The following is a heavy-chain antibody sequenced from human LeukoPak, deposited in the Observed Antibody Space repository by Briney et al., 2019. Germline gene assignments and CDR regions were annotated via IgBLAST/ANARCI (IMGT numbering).Heavy chain of an antibody. CDR3: ARESVIIAFDI. Sequence: PSETLSLTCAVYGGSFSGYYWSWIRQPPGKGLEWNGEINHSGSTNYNPSLKSRVTISVDTSKNQFSLKLSSVTAADTAVYYCARESVIIAFDIWGQGTMVTVSS. J-gene: IGHJ3*02. D-gene: IGHD3-3*01. CDR2: INHSGST. CDR1: GGSFSGYY. V-gene: IGHV4-34*01.